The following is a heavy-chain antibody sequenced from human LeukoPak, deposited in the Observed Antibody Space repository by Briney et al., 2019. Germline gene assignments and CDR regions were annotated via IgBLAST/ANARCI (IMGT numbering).Heavy chain of an antibody. J-gene: IGHJ4*02. D-gene: IGHD3-22*01. CDR2: IYSGGST. CDR3: ARTLPYYYDSSGYPQGY. CDR1: GFTVSSDY. V-gene: IGHV3-53*05. Sequence: GGSLRLSCAASGFTVSSDYMSWVRQAPGKGLEWVSVIYSGGSTYYADSVKGRFTISRDNSKNTLSLQMNSLRPEDTAVYYCARTLPYYYDSSGYPQGYWGQGTLVTVSS.